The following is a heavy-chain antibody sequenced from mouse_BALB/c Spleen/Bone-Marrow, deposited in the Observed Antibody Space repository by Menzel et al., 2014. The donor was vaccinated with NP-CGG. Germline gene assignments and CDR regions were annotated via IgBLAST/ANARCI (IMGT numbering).Heavy chain of an antibody. Sequence: EVQRVESGGGLVQPGGSRKLSCAASGFTFSDYGMAWVRQAPGKGPEWVAFISNLAYSIYYTDTVTGRFTISRENAKNTLYLEMSSLRSEDTAMYYCARALAYGSSFDYWGQGTTLIVSS. V-gene: IGHV5-15*02. CDR1: GFTFSDYG. CDR3: ARALAYGSSFDY. D-gene: IGHD1-1*01. CDR2: ISNLAYSI. J-gene: IGHJ2*01.